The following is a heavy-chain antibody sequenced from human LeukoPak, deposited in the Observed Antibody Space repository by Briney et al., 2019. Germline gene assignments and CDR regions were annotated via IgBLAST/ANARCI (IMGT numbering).Heavy chain of an antibody. CDR1: GFTFDDYG. CDR2: LNWNGGST. Sequence: PGGSLRLSCAASGFTFDDYGMSWVRQAPGKGLEWVSGLNWNGGSTGYADSVKGRFTISRDNAKNSLYLQMNSLRAEDTALYYCARDREWFGDHYYYMDVWGKGTTVTVSS. D-gene: IGHD3-10*01. J-gene: IGHJ6*03. V-gene: IGHV3-20*04. CDR3: ARDREWFGDHYYYMDV.